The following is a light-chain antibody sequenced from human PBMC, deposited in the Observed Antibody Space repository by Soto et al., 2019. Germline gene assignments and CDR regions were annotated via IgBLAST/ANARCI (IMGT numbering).Light chain of an antibody. Sequence: QSALAQPASVSGSPGQSIAISCTGTSSDVGSYNSVSWYQQYPGKAPTLMIHDVSDRPSGVSNRFSGSKSGNTASLTISRLQAEDEADYYCSSFTSSSSDVFGSGTKLTVL. CDR2: DVS. J-gene: IGLJ1*01. CDR1: SSDVGSYNS. CDR3: SSFTSSSSDV. V-gene: IGLV2-14*03.